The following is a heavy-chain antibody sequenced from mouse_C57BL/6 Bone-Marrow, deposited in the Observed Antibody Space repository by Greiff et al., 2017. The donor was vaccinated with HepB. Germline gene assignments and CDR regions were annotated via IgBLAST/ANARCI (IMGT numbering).Heavy chain of an antibody. V-gene: IGHV2-2*01. CDR1: GFSLTSYG. CDR3: ATSIYDGYDLYFDV. D-gene: IGHD2-3*01. J-gene: IGHJ1*03. CDR2: IWSGGST. Sequence: QVQLKESGPGLVQPSQSLSITCTVSGFSLTSYGVHWVRQSPGKGLEWLGVIWSGGSTDYNAAFISRLSISKDNSKSQVFFKMNSLQADDTAIYYCATSIYDGYDLYFDVWGTGTTVTVSS.